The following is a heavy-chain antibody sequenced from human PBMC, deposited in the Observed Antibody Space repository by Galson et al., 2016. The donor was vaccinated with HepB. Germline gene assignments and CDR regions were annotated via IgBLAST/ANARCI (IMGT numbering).Heavy chain of an antibody. CDR2: ISYDGRNK. Sequence: SLRLSCAASGFTFSNYGMHWVRQAPGKGLEWVAVISYDGRNKYYADSVKGRFTISRDSSKNTLYLQMNSLRAEDTAVYYCAKNDILAGYSAFDYWGQGTLATVSS. CDR3: AKNDILAGYSAFDY. CDR1: GFTFSNYG. V-gene: IGHV3-30*18. D-gene: IGHD3-9*01. J-gene: IGHJ4*02.